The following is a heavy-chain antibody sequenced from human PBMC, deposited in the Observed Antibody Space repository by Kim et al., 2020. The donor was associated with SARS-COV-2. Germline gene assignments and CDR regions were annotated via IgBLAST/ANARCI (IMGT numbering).Heavy chain of an antibody. D-gene: IGHD1-26*01. Sequence: GGSLRLSCAASGFTFNTDGMRWVRQAPGKGLEWVAVISYDGSNKYYADSVKGPFTISRDNSKNTLYLQMNSLRIKDTAVYYCAKSFSGSYFGYDYWGQGTLVTVSS. CDR3: AKSFSGSYFGYDY. V-gene: IGHV3-30*18. CDR1: GFTFNTDG. J-gene: IGHJ4*02. CDR2: ISYDGSNK.